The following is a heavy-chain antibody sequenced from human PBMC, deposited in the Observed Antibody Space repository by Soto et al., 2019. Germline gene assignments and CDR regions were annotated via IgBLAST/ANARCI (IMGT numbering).Heavy chain of an antibody. J-gene: IGHJ6*01. D-gene: IGHD3-3*01. CDR2: TSPGDSDT. CDR1: GSSFTRSG. Sequence: PVESLTVSCKVSGSSFTRSGLGWVRQMPGKGLAWTWTTSPGDSDTRYSPSFQGQVTISADKSISTAYLQWSSLKASDTAMYYCARQGYYDFWSGYYTRPPFYYYHYGMDVWGQGTTVTVSS. CDR3: ARQGYYDFWSGYYTRPPFYYYHYGMDV. V-gene: IGHV5-51*01.